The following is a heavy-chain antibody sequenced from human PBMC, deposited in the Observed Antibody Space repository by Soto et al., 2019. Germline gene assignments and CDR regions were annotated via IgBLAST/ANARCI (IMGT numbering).Heavy chain of an antibody. D-gene: IGHD3-22*01. CDR1: GFIFSAYS. CDR3: ARTHYYDSSGYYAYYYGMDV. V-gene: IGHV3-21*01. CDR2: ISSSSSYI. Sequence: PGGSLRLSCTASGFIFSAYSMNWVRQAPGKGLEWVSSISSSSSYIYYADSVKGRFTISRDNAKNSLYLQMNSLRAEDTAVYYCARTHYYDSSGYYAYYYGMDVWGQGTTVTVSS. J-gene: IGHJ6*02.